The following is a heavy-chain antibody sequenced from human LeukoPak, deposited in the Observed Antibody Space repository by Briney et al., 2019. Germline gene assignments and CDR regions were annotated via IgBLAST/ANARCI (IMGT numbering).Heavy chain of an antibody. CDR1: GGTFSSYA. CDR2: IIPIFGTA. Sequence: GASVKVSCKASGGTFSSYAISWVRQAPGQGLEWMGGIIPIFGTANYAQKFQGRVTITADESTSTAYMELSSLRSEDTAVYYCAILPGIAARLTDYYYYMDVWGKGTTVTVSS. D-gene: IGHD6-6*01. V-gene: IGHV1-69*13. CDR3: AILPGIAARLTDYYYYMDV. J-gene: IGHJ6*03.